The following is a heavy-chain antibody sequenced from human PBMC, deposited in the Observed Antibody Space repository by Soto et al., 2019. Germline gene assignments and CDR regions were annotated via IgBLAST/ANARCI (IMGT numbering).Heavy chain of an antibody. Sequence: ASVKVSCKASGYTLTAFYIHWVRQAPGQGLEWMGWINPNSGGTNYAQRFQGRVTMTRDTSIRTAYMELRRLRGEDTAVYYCAKGRGSGWAWYFDNWGQGTLVTVSS. D-gene: IGHD6-19*01. V-gene: IGHV1-2*02. CDR1: GYTLTAFY. CDR2: INPNSGGT. J-gene: IGHJ4*02. CDR3: AKGRGSGWAWYFDN.